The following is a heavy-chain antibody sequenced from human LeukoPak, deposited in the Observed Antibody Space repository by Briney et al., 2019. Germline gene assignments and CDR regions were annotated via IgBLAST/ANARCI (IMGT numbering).Heavy chain of an antibody. CDR1: GFTFSSYS. D-gene: IGHD3-10*01. J-gene: IGHJ4*02. Sequence: NPGGSLRLSCAASGFTFSSYSMNWVRQAPGKGLEWVSSISSSSSYIYYADSVKGRFTISRDNAKNSLYLQMNSLRAEDTAVYYCARVGYYGSGSYYNGKPFDYWGQGTLVTVSS. CDR2: ISSSSSYI. V-gene: IGHV3-21*01. CDR3: ARVGYYGSGSYYNGKPFDY.